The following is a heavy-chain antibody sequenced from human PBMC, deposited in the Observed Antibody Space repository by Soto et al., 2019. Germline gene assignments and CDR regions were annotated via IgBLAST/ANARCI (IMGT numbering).Heavy chain of an antibody. V-gene: IGHV3-30*18. J-gene: IGHJ6*02. CDR1: GFTFSSYG. CDR3: AKDIVVVPAAMGSRYYYYGMDV. D-gene: IGHD2-2*01. CDR2: ISYDGSNK. Sequence: GGSLRLSCAASGFTFSSYGMHWVRQASGKGLEWVAVISYDGSNKYYADSVKGRFTISRDNSKNTLYLQMNSLRAEDTAVYYCAKDIVVVPAAMGSRYYYYGMDVWGQGTTVTVSS.